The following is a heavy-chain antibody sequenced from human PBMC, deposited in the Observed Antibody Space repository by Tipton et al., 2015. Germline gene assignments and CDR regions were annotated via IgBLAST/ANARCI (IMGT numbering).Heavy chain of an antibody. CDR1: GGSISSYY. CDR3: ARAGSVTTDELAF. D-gene: IGHD4-17*01. CDR2: IYYRGGA. V-gene: IGHV4-59*06. J-gene: IGHJ4*02. Sequence: LRLSCTVSGGSISSYYWSWIRQPPGKGLEWIGYIYYRGGAYYNPSLGSRVSMSIDASRNHFSLRLVAVSAADTAIYYCARAGSVTTDELAFWGQGALVTVSS.